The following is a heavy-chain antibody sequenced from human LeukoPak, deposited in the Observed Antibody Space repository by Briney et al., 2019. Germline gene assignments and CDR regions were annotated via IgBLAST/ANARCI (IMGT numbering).Heavy chain of an antibody. CDR2: IHPGDSDT. J-gene: IGHJ3*02. CDR3: ARPYGGSSSSTWWVDI. V-gene: IGHV5-51*01. Sequence: GESLKISCKVSGYIFTSDWIGWVRQVPGKGLEWMGIIHPGDSDTRYSPSFQGQVTFSADKSISTAYLQWSSLKASDTAMYYCARPYGGSSSSTWWVDIWGQGTMVTVSS. CDR1: GYIFTSDW. D-gene: IGHD6-6*01.